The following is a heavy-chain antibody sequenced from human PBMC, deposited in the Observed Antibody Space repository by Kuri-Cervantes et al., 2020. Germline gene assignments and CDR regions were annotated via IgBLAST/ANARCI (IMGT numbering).Heavy chain of an antibody. J-gene: IGHJ4*02. Sequence: ASVKVSCKASGYSFGRYGISWVRQAPGQGLEWMGWISAYNGDTNYAQKLQGKVTMTTDTSTSTAYMELSSLRSEDTAVYYCARDYSGYDFDIGYWGQGTLVTVSS. CDR2: ISAYNGDT. CDR1: GYSFGRYG. D-gene: IGHD5-12*01. CDR3: ARDYSGYDFDIGY. V-gene: IGHV1-18*01.